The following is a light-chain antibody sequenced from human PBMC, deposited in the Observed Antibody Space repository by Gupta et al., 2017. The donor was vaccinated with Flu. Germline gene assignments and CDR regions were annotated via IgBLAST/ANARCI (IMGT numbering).Light chain of an antibody. CDR3: SSYSSFSLYF. Sequence: SALTQPASVSGSREQSITVSCTGTSSDIGFSNYVSWYQHYPGKAPTLIIYDAYTRPSGVSTRFSGSKSGNTASLTISGLQAEDEADYYCSSYSSFSLYFFGPGTKVTVL. J-gene: IGLJ1*01. V-gene: IGLV2-14*03. CDR1: SSDIGFSNY. CDR2: DAY.